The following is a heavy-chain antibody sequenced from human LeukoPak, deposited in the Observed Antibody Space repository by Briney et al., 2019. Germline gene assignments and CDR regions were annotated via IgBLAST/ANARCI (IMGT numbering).Heavy chain of an antibody. CDR1: GGSFSGYY. CDR2: IYYSGST. J-gene: IGHJ4*02. CDR3: AVYSYGSYFDY. V-gene: IGHV4-59*01. D-gene: IGHD5-18*01. Sequence: PSETLSLTCAVYGGSFSGYYWSWVRQPPGKGLEWIGYIYYSGSTNYNPSLKSRVTISVDTSKNHFSLKLSSVTAADTAVYYCAVYSYGSYFDYWGQGTLVTVSS.